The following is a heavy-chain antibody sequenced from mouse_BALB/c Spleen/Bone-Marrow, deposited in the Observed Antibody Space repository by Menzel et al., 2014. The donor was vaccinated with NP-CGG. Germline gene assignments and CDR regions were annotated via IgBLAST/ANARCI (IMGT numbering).Heavy chain of an antibody. CDR3: ASGATTGWFVY. D-gene: IGHD2-12*01. CDR1: GYIFTSYW. J-gene: IGHJ3*01. Sequence: QVQLQQPGAELVRPGASVKLSCKTSGYIFTSYWIHRVKQRSGQGLEWIARIYPGSGSTYYNEKFEGKATLTADKSSSTAYMQLSSLKSEDSAIYFGASGATTGWFVYWGQGTLVTISA. CDR2: IYPGSGST. V-gene: IGHV1-76*01.